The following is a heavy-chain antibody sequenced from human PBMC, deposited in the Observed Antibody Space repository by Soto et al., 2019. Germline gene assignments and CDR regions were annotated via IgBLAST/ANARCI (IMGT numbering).Heavy chain of an antibody. V-gene: IGHV1-69*13. CDR1: GGTFSSYA. D-gene: IGHD1-26*01. Sequence: ASVKVSCKASGGTFSSYAISWVRQAPGQGLEWMGGIIPIFGTANYAQKFQGRVKITADESTSTAYMELGSLRSEDTAVYYCARGSGSYYHFDYWGQGTLVTVSS. CDR2: IIPIFGTA. CDR3: ARGSGSYYHFDY. J-gene: IGHJ4*02.